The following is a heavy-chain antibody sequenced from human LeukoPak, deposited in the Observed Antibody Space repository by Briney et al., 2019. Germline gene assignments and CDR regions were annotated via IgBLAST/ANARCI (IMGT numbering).Heavy chain of an antibody. CDR3: ARDKSTYYYDSSGIDY. J-gene: IGHJ4*02. D-gene: IGHD3-22*01. CDR2: IYTSGST. CDR1: GGSISSGSYY. Sequence: SQTLSLICTVSGGSISSGSYYWSWIRQPAGKGLEWIGRIYTSGSTNYNPSLKSRVTISVDTSKNQFSLKLSSVTAADTAVYYCARDKSTYYYDSSGIDYWGQGTLVTVSS. V-gene: IGHV4-61*02.